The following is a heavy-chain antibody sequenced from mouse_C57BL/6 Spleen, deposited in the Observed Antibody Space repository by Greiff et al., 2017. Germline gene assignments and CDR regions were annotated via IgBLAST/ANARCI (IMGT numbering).Heavy chain of an antibody. V-gene: IGHV1-64*01. Sequence: QVQLKQPGAELVKPGASVKLSCKASGYTFTSYWMHWVKQRPGQGLEWIGMIHPNSGSTNYNEKFKSKATLTVDKSSSTAYMQLSSLTSEDSAVYYCARGRIPLYYAMDYWGQGTSVTVSS. CDR2: IHPNSGST. CDR1: GYTFTSYW. D-gene: IGHD6-1*01. J-gene: IGHJ4*01. CDR3: ARGRIPLYYAMDY.